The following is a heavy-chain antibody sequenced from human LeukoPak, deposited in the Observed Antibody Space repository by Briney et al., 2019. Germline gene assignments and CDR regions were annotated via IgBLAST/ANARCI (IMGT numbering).Heavy chain of an antibody. CDR3: AKNFEPHGSGSYVFDY. Sequence: GGSLRLSCAASGFTFSSYAMSWVRQAPGKGLEWVSAISGSGGSTYYADSVKGRFTISRDNSKNTPYLQMNSLRAEDTAVYYCAKNFEPHGSGSYVFDYWGQGTLVTVSS. V-gene: IGHV3-23*01. D-gene: IGHD3-10*01. J-gene: IGHJ4*02. CDR1: GFTFSSYA. CDR2: ISGSGGST.